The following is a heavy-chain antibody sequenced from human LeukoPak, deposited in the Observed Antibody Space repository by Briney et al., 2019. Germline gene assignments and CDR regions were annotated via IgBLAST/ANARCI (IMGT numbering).Heavy chain of an antibody. D-gene: IGHD3-10*01. V-gene: IGHV3-30-3*01. Sequence: PGGSLRLSCAASGFTFSSYAMHWVRQAPGKGLEWVAVISYDGSNKYYADSVKGRFTTSRDNSKNTLYLQMNSLRAEDTAVYYCARDYYGSGNSDAFDIWGQGTMVTVSS. CDR1: GFTFSSYA. J-gene: IGHJ3*02. CDR3: ARDYYGSGNSDAFDI. CDR2: ISYDGSNK.